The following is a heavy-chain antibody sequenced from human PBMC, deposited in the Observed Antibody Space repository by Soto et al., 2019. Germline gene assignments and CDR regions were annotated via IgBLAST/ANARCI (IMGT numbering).Heavy chain of an antibody. Sequence: GGSLRLSCAASGFTFSSYAMSWVRQAPGKGLEWVSAISGSGGSTYYADSVKGRFTISRDNSKNTLYLQMNSLRAEDTAVYYCAKDETWGGYCSSTSCYEPYMDVWGKGTTVTVSS. J-gene: IGHJ6*03. CDR3: AKDETWGGYCSSTSCYEPYMDV. D-gene: IGHD2-2*03. CDR2: ISGSGGST. V-gene: IGHV3-23*01. CDR1: GFTFSSYA.